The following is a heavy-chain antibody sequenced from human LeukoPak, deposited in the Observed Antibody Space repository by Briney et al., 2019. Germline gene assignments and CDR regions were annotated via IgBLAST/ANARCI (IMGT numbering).Heavy chain of an antibody. Sequence: PGGSLRLSCAASNFNFNFYGMHWVRQAPGKGLKWVAFIRYDGSYDYYADSVKGRFTITRDNSKSTLYLQMNSLKPEDTAVYYCVKERGHIVVVPAAISGFDPWGQGTLVAVSS. CDR2: IRYDGSYD. CDR1: NFNFNFYG. V-gene: IGHV3-30*02. CDR3: VKERGHIVVVPAAISGFDP. J-gene: IGHJ5*02. D-gene: IGHD2-2*01.